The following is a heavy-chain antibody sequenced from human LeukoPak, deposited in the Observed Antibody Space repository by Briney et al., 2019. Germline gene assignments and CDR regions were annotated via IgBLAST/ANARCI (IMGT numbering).Heavy chain of an antibody. Sequence: GGSLRLSCAASGFTFTNYWMSWVRQAPGKGLEWVANIKQDQSEKYHVDSVKGRFTISRDNAKNSLYLQMKSLRAEDTAVYYCARDRAGSYWGQGTLVTVSS. J-gene: IGHJ4*02. CDR3: ARDRAGSY. D-gene: IGHD3-10*01. CDR2: IKQDQSEK. CDR1: GFTFTNYW. V-gene: IGHV3-7*01.